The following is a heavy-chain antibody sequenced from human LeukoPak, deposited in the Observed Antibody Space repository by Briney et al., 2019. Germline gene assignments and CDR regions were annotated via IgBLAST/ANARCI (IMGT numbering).Heavy chain of an antibody. CDR3: ARHSFARPFDS. D-gene: IGHD6-6*01. J-gene: IGHJ4*02. Sequence: SETLSLTCTVSGASIFGSYWSWIRQPPGEGLEWIGYIYYTGDSNYTPSLKSRATISLDTSRSQFSLMLSSVTAADTAIYYCARHSFARPFDSWGQGTLVTVSS. CDR2: IYYTGDS. CDR1: GASIFGSY. V-gene: IGHV4-59*08.